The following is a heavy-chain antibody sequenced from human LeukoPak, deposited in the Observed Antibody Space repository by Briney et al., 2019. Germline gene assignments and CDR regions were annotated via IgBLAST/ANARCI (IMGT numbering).Heavy chain of an antibody. CDR3: ARGRGYGYANIWFDP. D-gene: IGHD3-16*01. J-gene: IGHJ5*02. V-gene: IGHV3-48*03. CDR1: EFTFSSYE. Sequence: GGSLRLSCIISEFTFSSYEMSWVRQPPGKGLEWVTYISNGGSTIYYADSVKGRFTISRDNAKNSLYLQMNSLRAEDTAVCYCARGRGYGYANIWFDPWGQGTLVTVSS. CDR2: ISNGGSTI.